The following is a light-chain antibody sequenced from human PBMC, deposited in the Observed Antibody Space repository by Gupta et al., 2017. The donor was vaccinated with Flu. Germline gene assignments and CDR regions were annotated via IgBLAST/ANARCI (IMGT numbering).Light chain of an antibody. Sequence: GQTDRITGTGNDVGSKSVDWYHQKPAPAPVLLMYDDSSRRSGIPERFSAANSGSTATVTTIRVEAGDEADYYCQVSDASSNNVVFGGGTKLTVL. V-gene: IGLV3-21*02. J-gene: IGLJ2*01. CDR2: DDS. CDR3: QVSDASSNNVV. CDR1: DVGSKS.